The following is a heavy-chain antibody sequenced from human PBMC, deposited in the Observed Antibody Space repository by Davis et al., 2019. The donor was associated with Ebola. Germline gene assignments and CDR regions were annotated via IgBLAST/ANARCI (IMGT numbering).Heavy chain of an antibody. Sequence: ASVKVSCKASGYRFTSYYMHWVRQAPGQGLAWMGIINPITGGTSYAQNYQVRVNMTRDTSTSTVDMELSSLRSEETAVYYCAREGGRYYDSSGYVFDIWGQGTMVKVSS. J-gene: IGHJ3*02. CDR3: AREGGRYYDSSGYVFDI. D-gene: IGHD3-22*01. V-gene: IGHV1-46*01. CDR1: GYRFTSYY. CDR2: INPITGGT.